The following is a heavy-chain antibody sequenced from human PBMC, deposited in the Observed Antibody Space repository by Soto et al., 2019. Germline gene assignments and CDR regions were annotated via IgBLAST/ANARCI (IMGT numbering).Heavy chain of an antibody. CDR3: ARGRYGDY. V-gene: IGHV1-18*01. CDR2: ISAHNGNT. J-gene: IGHJ4*02. Sequence: QVHLVQSGAEVKKPGASVKVSCKGSGYTFTSYGITWVRQAPGQGLEWMGWISAHNGNTDYAQKLQGRGTVTRDTSTGTAYMELRSLRSDDTAVYYCARGRYGDYWGQGALVTVSS. CDR1: GYTFTSYG. D-gene: IGHD1-1*01.